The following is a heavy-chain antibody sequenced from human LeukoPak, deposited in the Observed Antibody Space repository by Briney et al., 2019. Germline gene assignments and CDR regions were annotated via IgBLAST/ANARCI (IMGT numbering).Heavy chain of an antibody. V-gene: IGHV3-7*01. CDR1: GFTFSSYW. J-gene: IGHJ4*02. CDR3: AGTYYYGSGSYYNGNFDY. CDR2: IKQDGSEK. Sequence: GGSLRLSCAASGFTFSSYWMSWVRQAPGKGLEWVANIKQDGSEKYYADSVKGRFTISRDNSKNTLYLQMNSLRAEDTAVYYCAGTYYYGSGSYYNGNFDYWGQGTLVTVSS. D-gene: IGHD3-10*01.